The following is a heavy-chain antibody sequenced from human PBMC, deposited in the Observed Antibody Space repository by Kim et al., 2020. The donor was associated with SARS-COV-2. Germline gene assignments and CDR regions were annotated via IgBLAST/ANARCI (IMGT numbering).Heavy chain of an antibody. Sequence: SETLSLTCVVYGGSFSGSYWSWIRQPPGKGLEWIGEINHSGSTNYNPSPKSRATISVDTSKNQFSLKRSSVTTADKAVYYCARGTRQGVVRGPYYYYVDGWGKGTTVTVSS. J-gene: IGHJ6*03. D-gene: IGHD6-19*01. V-gene: IGHV4-34*01. CDR1: GGSFSGSY. CDR2: INHSGST. CDR3: ARGTRQGVVRGPYYYYVDG.